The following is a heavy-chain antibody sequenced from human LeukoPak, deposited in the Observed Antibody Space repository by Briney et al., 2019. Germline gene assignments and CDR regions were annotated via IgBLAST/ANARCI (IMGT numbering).Heavy chain of an antibody. CDR1: GFTFSSYW. CDR2: INSDGSST. Sequence: GGSLRLSCAASGFTFSSYWMHWVRHAPGKGLVWISRINSDGSSTSYADSVKGRFTISRDNAKNTLYLQMNSLRAEDTAVYYCAREGPGYCSGGSCYSSVAFDIWGQGTMVTVSS. J-gene: IGHJ3*02. D-gene: IGHD2-15*01. CDR3: AREGPGYCSGGSCYSSVAFDI. V-gene: IGHV3-74*01.